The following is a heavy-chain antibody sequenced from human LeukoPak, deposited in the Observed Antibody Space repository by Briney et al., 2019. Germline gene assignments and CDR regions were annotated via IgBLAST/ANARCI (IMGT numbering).Heavy chain of an antibody. CDR3: AITYYYDSSGFADPFDY. CDR1: GGSISSYY. V-gene: IGHV4-4*07. CDR2: IYTSGST. J-gene: IGHJ4*02. D-gene: IGHD3-22*01. Sequence: SETLPLTCTVSGGSISSYYWSWIRQPAGKGLEWIGRIYTSGSTNYNPSLKSRVTMSVDTSKNQFSLKLSSVTAADTAVYYCAITYYYDSSGFADPFDYWGQGTLVTVSS.